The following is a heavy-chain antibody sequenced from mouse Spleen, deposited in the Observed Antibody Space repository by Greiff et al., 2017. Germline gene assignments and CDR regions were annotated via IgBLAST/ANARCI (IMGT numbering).Heavy chain of an antibody. CDR1: GFTFSSYA. CDR2: ISDGGSYT. V-gene: IGHV5-4*01. J-gene: IGHJ2*01. D-gene: IGHD2-1*01. Sequence: EVKLVESGGGLVKPGGSLKLSCAASGFTFSSYAMSWVRQTPEKRLEWVATISDGGSYTYYPDNVKGRFTISRDNAKNNLYLQMSHLKSEDTAMYYCARDLGYGNYPYYFDYWGQGTTLTVSS. CDR3: ARDLGYGNYPYYFDY.